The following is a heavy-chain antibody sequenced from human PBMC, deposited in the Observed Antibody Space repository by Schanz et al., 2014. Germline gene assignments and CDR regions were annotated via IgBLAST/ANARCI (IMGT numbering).Heavy chain of an antibody. CDR2: MNPNSGNT. CDR3: ARETTIITGGAFDV. V-gene: IGHV1-8*01. CDR1: GYTVSALA. D-gene: IGHD3-9*01. Sequence: QVQLLQSGSEVKKPGASVKVSCEISGYTVSALAMHWVRQAPGQGLEWMGWMNPNSGNTGYAQKFQGRVTMTRHTSISTAYMELRGLRSDDTAVYYCARETTIITGGAFDVWGQGTMVTVSS. J-gene: IGHJ3*01.